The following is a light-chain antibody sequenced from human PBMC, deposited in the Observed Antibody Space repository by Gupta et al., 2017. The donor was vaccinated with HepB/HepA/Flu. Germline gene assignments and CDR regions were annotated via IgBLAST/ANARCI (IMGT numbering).Light chain of an antibody. J-gene: IGKJ2*04. CDR1: QSVDNK. CDR2: SAY. Sequence: EIVMTQSPATLSVSPGERATLSCRASQSVDNKLAWYQQGPGQAPRLLIYSAYTRATGIPARFSGSGSGTEFTLTISSLQSEDFVVYYCQQYNNWPPSSFGQGTKLEI. V-gene: IGKV3-15*01. CDR3: QQYNNWPPSS.